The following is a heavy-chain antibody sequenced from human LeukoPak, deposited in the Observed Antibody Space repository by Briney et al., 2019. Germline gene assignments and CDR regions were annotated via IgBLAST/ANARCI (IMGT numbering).Heavy chain of an antibody. Sequence: PGGSLRLSCATFGFTFSSYGMTWVRQAPGKGLEWVSAISGSGGSTYYADSVKGRFTISRDNSKNTLYLQMNSLRAEDTAVYYCAKQAVGATDYWGQGTLVTVSS. CDR2: ISGSGGST. CDR3: AKQAVGATDY. D-gene: IGHD3-16*01. V-gene: IGHV3-23*01. J-gene: IGHJ4*02. CDR1: GFTFSSYG.